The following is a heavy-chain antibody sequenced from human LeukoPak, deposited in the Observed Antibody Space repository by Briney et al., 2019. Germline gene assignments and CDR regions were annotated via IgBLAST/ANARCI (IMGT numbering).Heavy chain of an antibody. CDR1: GFTFSSYS. J-gene: IGHJ3*02. V-gene: IGHV3-48*01. Sequence: GGSLRLSCAASGFTFSSYSMNWVRQAPGKGLEWVSYISSTSSAIYYAGSVKGRFTISRDNAKNSLYLQMNSLRAEDTAVYYCARDSSGWDDAFDIWGQGTMVTVSS. CDR3: ARDSSGWDDAFDI. D-gene: IGHD6-19*01. CDR2: ISSTSSAI.